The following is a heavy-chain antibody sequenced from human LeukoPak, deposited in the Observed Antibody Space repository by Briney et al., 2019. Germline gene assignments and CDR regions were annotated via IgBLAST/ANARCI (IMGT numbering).Heavy chain of an antibody. D-gene: IGHD3-22*01. CDR1: RCTFSSHW. Sequence: TGGSLRLSWAAPRCTFSSHWMHWVSQAPGKGLVWVSRLNTDGSSTVYADSVKGRFTISRDNAKNTLYLQMNSLRAEDTAVYYCARGYYDSNDSNRSNWFDPWGQGTLVTVSS. CDR2: LNTDGSST. J-gene: IGHJ5*02. V-gene: IGHV3-74*01. CDR3: ARGYYDSNDSNRSNWFDP.